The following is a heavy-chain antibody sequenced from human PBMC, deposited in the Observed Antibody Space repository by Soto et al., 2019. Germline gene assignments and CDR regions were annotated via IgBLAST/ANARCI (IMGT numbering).Heavy chain of an antibody. Sequence: QVQLVESGGGVVQPGRSLRLSCAASGFTFSSYGMHWVRQAPGKGLEWVAVIWYDGSNKYYADSVKGRFTISRDNSKNTLYLQMNSLRAEDTAVYYCASVAAAAGMFLGAYGMDVWGQGTTVTVSS. CDR2: IWYDGSNK. J-gene: IGHJ6*02. D-gene: IGHD6-13*01. CDR1: GFTFSSYG. V-gene: IGHV3-33*01. CDR3: ASVAAAAGMFLGAYGMDV.